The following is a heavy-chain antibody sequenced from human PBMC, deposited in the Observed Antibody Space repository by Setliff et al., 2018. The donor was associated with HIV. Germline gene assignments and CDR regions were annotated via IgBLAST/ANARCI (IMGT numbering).Heavy chain of an antibody. J-gene: IGHJ4*02. V-gene: IGHV3-23*01. CDR3: AKDRVGYCSSISCPGGFDY. Sequence: PGGSLRLSCAASGLTFSSHVMHWVRQAPGKGLEWVSAISGSGGSTYYADSVKGRFTISRDKSKNTVYLQMYSLRAEDTALYYCAKDRVGYCSSISCPGGFDYWGQGTLVTVSS. CDR1: GLTFSSHV. D-gene: IGHD2-2*03. CDR2: ISGSGGST.